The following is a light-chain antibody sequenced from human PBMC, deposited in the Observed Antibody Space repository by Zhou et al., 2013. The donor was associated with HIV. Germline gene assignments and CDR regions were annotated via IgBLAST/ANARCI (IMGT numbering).Light chain of an antibody. CDR1: QSVSSTY. CDR3: QQYGGSFT. CDR2: AAS. V-gene: IGKV3-20*01. J-gene: IGKJ4*01. Sequence: EIVLTQSPGTLSLSPGERATLSCRASQSVSSTYLAWYQQKPGQAPRLLIYAASSRATGIPDRFSGSGSGTDFILTISRLEPEDFAVYYCQQYGGSFTFGGGTKVEIK.